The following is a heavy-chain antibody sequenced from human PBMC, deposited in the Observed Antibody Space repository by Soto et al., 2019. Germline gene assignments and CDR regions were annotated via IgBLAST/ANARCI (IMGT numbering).Heavy chain of an antibody. CDR2: ISWNSGTR. Sequence: EVQLVESGGGLVQPGRSLRLSCAASGFTFDDYAMHWVRQVPGKGLEWVSHISWNSGTRDYADSVKGRFTISRDNVKNSLYLQMNSLRAEDTAVYYCARDPGLGYDSSGYQRDPWGQGTLVTVSS. CDR3: ARDPGLGYDSSGYQRDP. CDR1: GFTFDDYA. D-gene: IGHD3-22*01. J-gene: IGHJ5*02. V-gene: IGHV3-9*01.